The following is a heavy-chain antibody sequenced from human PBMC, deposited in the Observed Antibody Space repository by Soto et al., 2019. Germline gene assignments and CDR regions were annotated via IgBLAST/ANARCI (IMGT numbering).Heavy chain of an antibody. CDR2: IYYSGST. J-gene: IGHJ6*02. D-gene: IGHD3-10*01. Sequence: QVQLQESGPGLVKPSETLSLTCTVSGGSISSYYWSWIRQPPGKGLEWIGYIYYSGSTNYNPSLKSRVTISVDTSKNQFSLKLSSVTAADTAVYYCARVENGSGSSGYYGMDVWGQGTTVTVSS. V-gene: IGHV4-59*01. CDR1: GGSISSYY. CDR3: ARVENGSGSSGYYGMDV.